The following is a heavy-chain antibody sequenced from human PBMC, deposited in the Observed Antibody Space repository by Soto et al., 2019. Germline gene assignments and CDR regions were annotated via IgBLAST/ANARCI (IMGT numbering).Heavy chain of an antibody. V-gene: IGHV3-30*03. CDR1: GCTFSSYG. Sequence: GGSLRLSCAASGCTFSSYGMHWVRQAPGKGLEWVAVISYDGSNKYYADSVKGRFTISRDTSKNTLYLQMNSLRAEDTAVYYCARDGGVKRYFDWASYGMDVWGQGTTVTVSS. CDR2: ISYDGSNK. J-gene: IGHJ6*02. CDR3: ARDGGVKRYFDWASYGMDV. D-gene: IGHD3-9*01.